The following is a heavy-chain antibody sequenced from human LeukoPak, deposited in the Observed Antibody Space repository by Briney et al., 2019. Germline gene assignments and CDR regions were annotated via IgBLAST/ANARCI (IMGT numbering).Heavy chain of an antibody. J-gene: IGHJ4*02. CDR1: GGSISSGGYY. V-gene: IGHV4-31*03. CDR2: IYYSGST. D-gene: IGHD1-1*01. CDR3: ARDGGQLAPYFDY. Sequence: SQTLSLTCTVSGGSISSGGYYWSWIRQHPGKGLEWIGYIYYSGSTYYNPSLKSRVTISVDTSKNQFSLKLSSVTAADTAVYYCARDGGQLAPYFDYWGQGTLVTVSS.